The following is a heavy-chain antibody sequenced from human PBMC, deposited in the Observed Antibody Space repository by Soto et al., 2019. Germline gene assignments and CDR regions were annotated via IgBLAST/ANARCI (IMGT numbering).Heavy chain of an antibody. J-gene: IGHJ4*02. CDR1: GFTFSSYE. Sequence: LRLSCAASGFTFSSYEMNWVRQAPGKGLEWVSYISSSGSTIYYADSVKGRFTISRDNAKNSLYLQMNSLRAEDTAVYYCAREGLELRQKLDYWGQGTLVTVSS. CDR3: AREGLELRQKLDY. D-gene: IGHD1-7*01. CDR2: ISSSGSTI. V-gene: IGHV3-48*03.